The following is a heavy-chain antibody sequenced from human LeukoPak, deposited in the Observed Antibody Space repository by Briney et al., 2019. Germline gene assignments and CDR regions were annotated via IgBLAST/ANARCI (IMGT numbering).Heavy chain of an antibody. J-gene: IGHJ4*02. CDR2: ISSDGGNK. V-gene: IGHV3-30*04. CDR3: ARSPNSSGWPRIFDS. CDR1: GFTFSSYV. D-gene: IGHD6-19*01. Sequence: PGRSLRLSCAASGFTFSSYVMHWVRQSPGKGLEWVAIISSDGGNKYYTDSVRGRFTISGDNFKNTLHLQMNSLRAEDTAVYYCARSPNSSGWPRIFDSWGQGALVTVSS.